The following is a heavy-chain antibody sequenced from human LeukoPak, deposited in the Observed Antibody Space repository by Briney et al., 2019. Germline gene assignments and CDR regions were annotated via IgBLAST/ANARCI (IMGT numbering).Heavy chain of an antibody. CDR1: GFTVSSNY. CDR2: IYSDGST. V-gene: IGHV3-66*01. D-gene: IGHD1-26*01. Sequence: GGSLRLSCAASGFTVSSNYMSWVRQAPGKGLEWVSVIYSDGSTYYADSVKGRFTISRDNSKNTLYPQMNSLRAEDTAVYYCARGDSGSYAYYYYMDVWGKGTTVTISS. CDR3: ARGDSGSYAYYYYMDV. J-gene: IGHJ6*03.